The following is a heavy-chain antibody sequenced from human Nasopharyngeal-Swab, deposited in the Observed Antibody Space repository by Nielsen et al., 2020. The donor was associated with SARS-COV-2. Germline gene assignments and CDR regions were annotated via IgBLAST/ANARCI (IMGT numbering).Heavy chain of an antibody. D-gene: IGHD6-19*01. CDR3: ARVAVAGNLDY. V-gene: IGHV4-31*03. J-gene: IGHJ4*02. CDR1: GGSISSGGYY. CDR2: IYYSGST. Sequence: SETLSLTCTVSGGSISSGGYYWSWFRQHPGKGLEWIGYIYYSGSTYYNPSLKSRVTISVDTSKNQFSLKLSSVTAADTAVYYCARVAVAGNLDYWGQGTLVTVSS.